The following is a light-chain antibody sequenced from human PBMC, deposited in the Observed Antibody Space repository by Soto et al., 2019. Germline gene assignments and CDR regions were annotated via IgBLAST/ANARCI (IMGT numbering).Light chain of an antibody. V-gene: IGLV2-8*01. J-gene: IGLJ1*01. CDR2: EVN. Sequence: QSVLTQPPSASGSPGQSVAISCTGTSSDVGGYSYVSWYQQHPGKAPKLMIYEVNKRPSGVPDRFSGSKSGNTASLTVSGLQAEDGADYYCSSYAGSSNVFGTGTKVTVL. CDR1: SSDVGGYSY. CDR3: SSYAGSSNV.